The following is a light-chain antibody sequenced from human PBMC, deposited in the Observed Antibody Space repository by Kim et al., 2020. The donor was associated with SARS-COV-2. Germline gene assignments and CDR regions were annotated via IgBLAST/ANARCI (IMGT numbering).Light chain of an antibody. Sequence: SPGERATLPCRASQGVSDTYLAWYQHKPGQAPRLLIYGASSRATGIPDRFSGSGSGTDFTLTISRLEPEDFAVYFCQQYVDSPRTFGQGTKVDIK. CDR1: QGVSDTY. J-gene: IGKJ1*01. V-gene: IGKV3-20*01. CDR2: GAS. CDR3: QQYVDSPRT.